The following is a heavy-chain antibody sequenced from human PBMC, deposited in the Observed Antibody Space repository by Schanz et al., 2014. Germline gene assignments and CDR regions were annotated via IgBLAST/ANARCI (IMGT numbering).Heavy chain of an antibody. Sequence: EVQVVESGGGLVQPGTSLRLSCAVSGFTVNTNYMSWVRQAPGKGLEWISSMYINSGSTQYADSVKGRFIISRDSSKNTLFLQMNSLRAEDTAVYFCARDGGRDGYNLAFDVWGQGTLVTVSS. CDR1: GFTVNTNY. D-gene: IGHD5-12*01. J-gene: IGHJ3*01. V-gene: IGHV3-53*01. CDR2: MYINSGST. CDR3: ARDGGRDGYNLAFDV.